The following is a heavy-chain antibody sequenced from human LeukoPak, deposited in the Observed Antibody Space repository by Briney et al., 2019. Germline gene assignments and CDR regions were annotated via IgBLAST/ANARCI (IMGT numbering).Heavy chain of an antibody. D-gene: IGHD2-21*01. J-gene: IGHJ4*02. CDR3: CGDFDY. CDR1: GITFNSYG. V-gene: IGHV3-30*02. CDR2: IRYDGSNE. Sequence: GGSLRLSCAASGITFNSYGMHWVRQAPDKGLEWVAFIRYDGSNEYYADSVEGRFTISRGNSENTLYLQMNSLRGEDTAVYYCCGDFDYWGQGTLVTVSS.